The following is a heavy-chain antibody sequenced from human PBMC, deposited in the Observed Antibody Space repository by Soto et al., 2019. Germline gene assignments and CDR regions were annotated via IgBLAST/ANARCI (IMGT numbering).Heavy chain of an antibody. V-gene: IGHV3-23*01. Sequence: GGSLRLSCIASGFTFNNYAMSWVIQDTGKGLEWVSSISGRGSNKYYAESVKGRFTISRDNSKNTLYLQMNNLRAEDTALFYCAKDGDSNSRPSDYWGQGTLVTVSS. CDR3: AKDGDSNSRPSDY. CDR1: GFTFNNYA. CDR2: ISGRGSNK. D-gene: IGHD7-27*01. J-gene: IGHJ4*02.